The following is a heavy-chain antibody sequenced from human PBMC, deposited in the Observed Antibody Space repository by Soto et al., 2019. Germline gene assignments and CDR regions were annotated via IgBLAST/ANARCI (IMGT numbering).Heavy chain of an antibody. Sequence: GGSLRLSCAASGFTFSSYSMNWVRQAPGKGLEWVSYISSSSSTIYYADSVKGRFTISRDNAKNSLYLQMNSLRAEDTAVYYCARDSVRYLNYFDYWGQGTLVTVSS. CDR1: GFTFSSYS. V-gene: IGHV3-48*01. J-gene: IGHJ4*02. CDR3: ARDSVRYLNYFDY. D-gene: IGHD3-9*01. CDR2: ISSSSSTI.